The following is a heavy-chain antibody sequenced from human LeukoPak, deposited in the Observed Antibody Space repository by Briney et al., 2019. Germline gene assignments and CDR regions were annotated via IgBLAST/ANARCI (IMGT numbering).Heavy chain of an antibody. CDR2: ISYDGGNT. J-gene: IGHJ4*02. D-gene: IGHD2-15*01. Sequence: GRSLRLSCAASGFTFSSYAMHWVRQAPGKGLEWLAVISYDGGNTYYADSVKGRFTSSRDNSKNTLYLSVNSLRPEDTAVYYCARDLIGIGCSGGSCYAPLDYWGQGTLVTVSS. CDR3: ARDLIGIGCSGGSCYAPLDY. V-gene: IGHV3-30-3*01. CDR1: GFTFSSYA.